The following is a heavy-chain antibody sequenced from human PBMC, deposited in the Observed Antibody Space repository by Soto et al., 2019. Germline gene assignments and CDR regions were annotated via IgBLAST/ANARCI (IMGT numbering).Heavy chain of an antibody. J-gene: IGHJ5*02. D-gene: IGHD3-10*01. Sequence: GASVKVSCKASGYTFTSYGISWVRQAPGQGLEWMGWISAYNGNTNYAQKLQGRVTMTTDTSTSTAYMELRSLRSDDTAVYYCARVWFGELLQDNWFDPWGQGTLVTVSS. CDR1: GYTFTSYG. CDR2: ISAYNGNT. V-gene: IGHV1-18*01. CDR3: ARVWFGELLQDNWFDP.